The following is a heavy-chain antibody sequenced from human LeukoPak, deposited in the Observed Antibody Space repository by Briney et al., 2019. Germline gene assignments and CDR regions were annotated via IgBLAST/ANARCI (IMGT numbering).Heavy chain of an antibody. Sequence: RASVKVSCKASGGTFSSYAISWVRQAPGQGLEWMGGIIPIFGTANYAQKFQGRVTITADKSTSTAYMELSSLRSEDTAVYYCARGEEMDYYFDYWGQGTLVTVSS. CDR2: IIPIFGTA. J-gene: IGHJ4*02. CDR3: ARGEEMDYYFDY. V-gene: IGHV1-69*06. CDR1: GGTFSSYA. D-gene: IGHD5-24*01.